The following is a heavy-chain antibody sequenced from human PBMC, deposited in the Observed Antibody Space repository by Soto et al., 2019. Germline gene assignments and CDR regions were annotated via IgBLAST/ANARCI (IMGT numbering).Heavy chain of an antibody. CDR3: AREARDYYDSTRSLDY. Sequence: GGSLRLSCAASGFTFSSYSMNWVRQAPGKGLEWVSSISSSSSYIDYADSVKGRFTISRDNAKNSLYLQMNSLRAEDTAVYYCAREARDYYDSTRSLDYWGQGTLVTVSS. CDR2: ISSSSSYI. CDR1: GFTFSSYS. V-gene: IGHV3-21*01. J-gene: IGHJ4*02. D-gene: IGHD3-22*01.